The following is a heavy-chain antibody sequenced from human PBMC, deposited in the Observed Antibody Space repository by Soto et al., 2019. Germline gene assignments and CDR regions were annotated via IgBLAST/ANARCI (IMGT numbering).Heavy chain of an antibody. V-gene: IGHV4-39*01. CDR1: GGSISSSTYY. D-gene: IGHD6-6*01. CDR3: ARRSSSSLGSLFDP. CDR2: MYYTGNK. Sequence: QLQLQESGPGLVQPAETLSLTCTVSGGSISSSTYYWDWIRQPPGKGLEWIGAMYYTGNKNYNPSLESPVTMSVDTSKNQFSLKLSSVTPTDTAVYYCARRSSSSLGSLFDPWGRGILVTVSS. J-gene: IGHJ5*02.